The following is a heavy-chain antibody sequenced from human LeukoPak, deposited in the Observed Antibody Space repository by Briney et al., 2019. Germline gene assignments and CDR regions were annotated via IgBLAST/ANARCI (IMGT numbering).Heavy chain of an antibody. J-gene: IGHJ6*02. V-gene: IGHV3-7*01. CDR2: IKQDGSEK. Sequence: PGGSLRLSCAASGFTFSSYAMTWVRQAPGKGLEWVANIKQDGSEKYYVDSVKGRFTISRDNAKNSLYLQMSSLRAEDTAVYYCARYSSGWSSKGLWGHRDYYYYGMDVWGQGTTVTVSS. CDR3: ARYSSGWSSKGLWGHRDYYYYGMDV. D-gene: IGHD6-19*01. CDR1: GFTFSSYA.